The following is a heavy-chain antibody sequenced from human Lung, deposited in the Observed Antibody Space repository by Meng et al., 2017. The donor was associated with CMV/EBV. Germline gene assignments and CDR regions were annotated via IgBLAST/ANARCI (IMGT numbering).Heavy chain of an antibody. J-gene: IGHJ4*02. CDR2: INHSGST. CDR3: AGEQGAF. CDR1: GGSFSGYY. Sequence: SETLSLTCAVYGGSFSGYYWSWIRQPPGKGLEWIGEINHSGSTNYNLSLKSRVTISVDTSKNQFSLKLSSVTAADTAVYYCAGEQGAFWGQGTLVTVSS. D-gene: IGHD3-16*01. V-gene: IGHV4-34*01.